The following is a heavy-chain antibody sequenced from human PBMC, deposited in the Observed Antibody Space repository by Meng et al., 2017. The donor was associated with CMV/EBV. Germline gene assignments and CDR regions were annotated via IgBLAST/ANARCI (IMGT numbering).Heavy chain of an antibody. Sequence: QVQLQESGPGLVKPSXXLSLTCXVLGGSISSGDYYWSWIRQPPGKGLEWIGYIYYSGSTYYNPSLKSRVTISVDTSKNQFSLKLSSVTAADTAVYYCARSDCSGGSCYYYFDHWGQGTLVTVSS. J-gene: IGHJ4*02. CDR1: GGSISSGDYY. CDR3: ARSDCSGGSCYYYFDH. V-gene: IGHV4-30-4*08. CDR2: IYYSGST. D-gene: IGHD2-15*01.